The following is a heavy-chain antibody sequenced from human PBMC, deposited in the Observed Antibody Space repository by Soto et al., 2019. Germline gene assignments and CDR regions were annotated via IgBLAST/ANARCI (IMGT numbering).Heavy chain of an antibody. D-gene: IGHD3-3*01. V-gene: IGHV4-61*01. CDR1: GGSVSSGSYY. J-gene: IGHJ4*02. Sequence: QVQLQESGPGLVKPSETLSLTCTVSGGSVSSGSYYWSWIRQPPGKALEWSGYIYYSGSTHYNPSHMSPDTLSVSPSKHQFSLNLSSVTAADTDVYYCARDCSGYYPHLIDYWGQGTLVTVSS. CDR2: IYYSGST. CDR3: ARDCSGYYPHLIDY.